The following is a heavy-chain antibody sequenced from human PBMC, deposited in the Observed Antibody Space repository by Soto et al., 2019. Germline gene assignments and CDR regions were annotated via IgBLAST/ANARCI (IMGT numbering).Heavy chain of an antibody. CDR2: IYYSGST. J-gene: IGHJ6*02. Sequence: PSETLSLTCTVSGGSISSYYWSWIRQPPGKGLEWIGYIYYSGSTNYNPSLKSRVTISVDTSKNQSSLKLSSVTAADTAVYYCAREQATVNDYGMDVWGQGTTVTVSS. D-gene: IGHD4-17*01. V-gene: IGHV4-59*01. CDR3: AREQATVNDYGMDV. CDR1: GGSISSYY.